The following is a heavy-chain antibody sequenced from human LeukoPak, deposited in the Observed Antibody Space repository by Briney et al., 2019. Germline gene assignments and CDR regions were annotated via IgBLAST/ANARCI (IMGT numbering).Heavy chain of an antibody. D-gene: IGHD3-10*01. V-gene: IGHV3-9*01. CDR1: GFTFDDYA. CDR3: AENRGVA. J-gene: IGHJ3*01. Sequence: GGSLRLSCAASGFTFDDYAMHWVRQAPGKGLEWVSGISWNGGSIGYADSVKGRFAISRDNAKNSLYLQMNSLRAEDTAVYYCAENRGVAWGQGTMVTVSS. CDR2: ISWNGGSI.